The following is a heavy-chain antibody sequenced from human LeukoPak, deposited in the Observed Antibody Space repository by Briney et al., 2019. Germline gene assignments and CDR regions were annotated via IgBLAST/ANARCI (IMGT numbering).Heavy chain of an antibody. D-gene: IGHD2-2*01. CDR2: SSGSGDSTS. CDR3: AKARSGSSTSCFNY. V-gene: IGHV3-23*01. CDR1: GFTFSSYA. Sequence: PGGSLRLSCAASGFTFSSYAMNWVRQAPGKGLEWVSASSGSGDSTSYYADSVKGRFTISRDNSKNTLYLQMNSLRAEDTAVYYCAKARSGSSTSCFNYWGQGTLVTVSS. J-gene: IGHJ4*02.